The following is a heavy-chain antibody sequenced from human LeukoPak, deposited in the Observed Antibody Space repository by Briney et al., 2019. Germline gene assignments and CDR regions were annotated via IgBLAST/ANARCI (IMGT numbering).Heavy chain of an antibody. CDR1: GYTFTSYA. CDR3: ASGTTYDSSGFHAFDI. CDR2: INAGNGNT. D-gene: IGHD3-22*01. Sequence: ASVKVSCKASGYTFTSYAMHWVRQAPGQRLEWMGWINAGNGNTKYSQKFQGRVTITRDTPASTAYMELSSLRSEDTAVYYCASGTTYDSSGFHAFDIWGQGTMVTVSS. J-gene: IGHJ3*02. V-gene: IGHV1-3*01.